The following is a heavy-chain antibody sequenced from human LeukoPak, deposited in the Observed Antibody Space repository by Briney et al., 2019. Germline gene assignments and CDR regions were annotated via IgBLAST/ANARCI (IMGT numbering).Heavy chain of an antibody. Sequence: ASVKVSCKASGYTFTSYAMNWVRQAPGQGLEWMGWINPNSGGTNYAQKFQGRVTMTRDTSISTAYMELSRLRSDDTAVYYCARDGNYYGSGSYYYWGQGTLVTVSS. CDR1: GYTFTSYA. CDR3: ARDGNYYGSGSYYY. D-gene: IGHD3-10*01. CDR2: INPNSGGT. V-gene: IGHV1-2*02. J-gene: IGHJ4*02.